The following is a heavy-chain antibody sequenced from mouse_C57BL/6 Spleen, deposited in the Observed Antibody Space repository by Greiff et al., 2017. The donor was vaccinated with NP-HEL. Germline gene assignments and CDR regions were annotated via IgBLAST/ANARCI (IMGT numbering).Heavy chain of an antibody. CDR3: ARRPSLLGYFDV. V-gene: IGHV1-47*01. J-gene: IGHJ1*03. CDR1: GYTFTTYP. CDR2: FHPYNDDT. Sequence: QVHVKQSGAELVKPGASVKMSCKASGYTFTTYPIEWMKQNHGKSLEWIGNFHPYNDDTKYNEKFKGKATLTVEKSSSTVYLELSRLTSDDSAVYYCARRPSLLGYFDVWGTGTTVTVSS. D-gene: IGHD2-10*01.